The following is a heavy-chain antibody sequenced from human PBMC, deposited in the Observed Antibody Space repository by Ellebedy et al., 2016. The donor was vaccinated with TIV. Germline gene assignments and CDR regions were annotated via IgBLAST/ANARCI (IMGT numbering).Heavy chain of an antibody. CDR2: ISSSGSTI. J-gene: IGHJ5*02. V-gene: IGHV3-11*01. CDR3: ARDARFIDQQHNWFDP. CDR1: GFTFSDYY. Sequence: GESLKISCAASGFTFSDYYMSWIRQAPGKGLEWVSYISSSGSTIYYADSVKGRFTISRDNAKNSLHLQMNSLRAEDTAVYYCARDARFIDQQHNWFDPWGQGTLVTVSS. D-gene: IGHD1/OR15-1a*01.